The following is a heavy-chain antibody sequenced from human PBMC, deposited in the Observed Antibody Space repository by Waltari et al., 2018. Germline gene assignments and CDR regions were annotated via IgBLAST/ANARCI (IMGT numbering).Heavy chain of an antibody. D-gene: IGHD3-22*01. Sequence: QVQLVQSGAGVKKPGSSVKVSCKASGGTFSSYAISWVPPATGQGLEWMGGIIPIFGTANYAQKFQGRVTITTDESTSTAYMELSSLRSEDTAVYYCARYYDSSGYYNEGAFDIWGQGTMVTVSS. CDR1: GGTFSSYA. V-gene: IGHV1-69*05. J-gene: IGHJ3*02. CDR2: IIPIFGTA. CDR3: ARYYDSSGYYNEGAFDI.